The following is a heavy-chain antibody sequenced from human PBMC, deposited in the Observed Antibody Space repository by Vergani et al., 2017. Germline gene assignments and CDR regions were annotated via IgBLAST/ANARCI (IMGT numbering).Heavy chain of an antibody. CDR1: GYTFTSYG. CDR2: ISAYNGNT. Sequence: QVQLVQSGAEVKKPGASVKVSCKASGYTFTSYGISWVRQAPGQGLEWMGWISAYNGNTNYAQKLQGRVTMTPDPSTSTAYMELRSLRSDATAVYYCARDRGGVLWFGEFSDYWGQGTLVTVSS. V-gene: IGHV1-18*04. D-gene: IGHD3-10*01. CDR3: ARDRGGVLWFGEFSDY. J-gene: IGHJ4*02.